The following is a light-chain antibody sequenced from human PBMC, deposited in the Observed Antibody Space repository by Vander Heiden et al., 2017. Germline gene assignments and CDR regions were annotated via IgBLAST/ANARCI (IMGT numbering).Light chain of an antibody. CDR1: QTFSNY. V-gene: IGKV1-5*03. J-gene: IGKJ1*01. CDR2: KAS. Sequence: DIQMTQSLSTLSASVGDRVTITCRASQTFSNYLAWYQQKPGNAPQLLIYKASTLESGVPSRFSGRGSGTEFTLTISSLQPDDFATYYCQQYNAYPWTFGQGTRVEI. CDR3: QQYNAYPWT.